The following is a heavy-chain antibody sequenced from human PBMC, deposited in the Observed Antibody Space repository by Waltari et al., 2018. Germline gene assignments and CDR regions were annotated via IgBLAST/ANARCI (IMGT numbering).Heavy chain of an antibody. CDR1: GYTFTSYD. J-gene: IGHJ4*02. Sequence: QVQLVQSGAEVKKPGASVKVSCKASGYTFTSYDINWVRQATGQGLEWMGWMNPNSGNTGHAQKFQGRVTMTRNTSISTAYMELSSLRSEDTAVYYCARGQGDYGSGSYSSSVDYWGQGTLVTVSS. D-gene: IGHD3-10*01. V-gene: IGHV1-8*01. CDR2: MNPNSGNT. CDR3: ARGQGDYGSGSYSSSVDY.